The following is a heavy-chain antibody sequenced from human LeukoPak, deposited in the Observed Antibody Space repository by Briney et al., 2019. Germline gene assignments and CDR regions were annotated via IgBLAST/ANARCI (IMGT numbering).Heavy chain of an antibody. V-gene: IGHV1-2*02. CDR3: ARSPDILTGENFDY. D-gene: IGHD3-9*01. CDR1: GYTFTGYY. J-gene: IGHJ4*02. CDR2: ISPNSGGT. Sequence: ASVKVSCKTSGYTFTGYYMHWVRQAPGQGLEWMGWISPNSGGTNYAQKFHDRVTMTRDTSIRTAYMEVSRLRSDDTAVYYCARSPDILTGENFDYWGQGTLVTVSS.